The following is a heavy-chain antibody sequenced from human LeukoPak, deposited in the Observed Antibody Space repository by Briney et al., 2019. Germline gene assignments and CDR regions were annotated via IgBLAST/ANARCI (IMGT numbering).Heavy chain of an antibody. V-gene: IGHV1-69*13. CDR1: GGTFSSYA. CDR2: IIPIFGTA. D-gene: IGHD3-22*01. CDR3: ASLYYYDSPKLFDP. J-gene: IGHJ5*02. Sequence: ASVKVSCKASGGTFSSYAISWVRQAPGQGLEWMGGIIPIFGTANYAQKFQGRVTITADESTSTAYMELSSLRSEDTAVYYCASLYYYDSPKLFDPWGQGTLVTVSS.